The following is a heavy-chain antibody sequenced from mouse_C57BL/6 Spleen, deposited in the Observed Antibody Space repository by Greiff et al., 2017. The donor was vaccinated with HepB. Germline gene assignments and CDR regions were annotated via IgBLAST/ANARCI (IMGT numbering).Heavy chain of an antibody. CDR3: ARRDGADGYYGY. CDR2: INPSSGYT. D-gene: IGHD2-3*01. CDR1: GYTFTSYT. J-gene: IGHJ2*01. Sequence: QVQLQQSGAELARPGASVKMSCKASGYTFTSYTMHWVKQRPGQGLEWIGYINPSSGYTKYNQKFKDKATLTADKSSSTAYMQLSSLTSEDSAVYYCARRDGADGYYGYWCQGTTLTVSS. V-gene: IGHV1-4*01.